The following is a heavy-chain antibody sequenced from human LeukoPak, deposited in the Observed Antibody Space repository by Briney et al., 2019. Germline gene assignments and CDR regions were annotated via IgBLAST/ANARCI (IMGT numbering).Heavy chain of an antibody. D-gene: IGHD1-1*01. CDR2: IIPILGIA. V-gene: IGHV1-69*04. CDR3: ASAGPATYFDY. CDR1: GGTFSSYA. J-gene: IGHJ4*02. Sequence: GASVKVSCKASGGTFSSYAISWVRQAPGQGLEWMGRIIPILGIANYAQKFQGRVTITADKSTSTAYMELSSLRSEDTAVYYCASAGPATYFDYWGQGTLVTVSS.